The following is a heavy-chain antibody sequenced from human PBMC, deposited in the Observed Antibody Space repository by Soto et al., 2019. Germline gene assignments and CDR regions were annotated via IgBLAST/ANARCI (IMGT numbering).Heavy chain of an antibody. V-gene: IGHV1-69*01. J-gene: IGHJ4*02. Sequence: QVQLVQSGAEVKKPGSSVKVSCKASGDTFSSYAINWIRQAPGQGLEWMGGIIPLFGAGNYAQKFQGRVTITADESTSTVYMELSSLRSEDTAVDYCASPGIAVAGRSWFDYWGQGTPVTVSS. CDR2: IIPLFGAG. CDR3: ASPGIAVAGRSWFDY. D-gene: IGHD6-19*01. CDR1: GDTFSSYA.